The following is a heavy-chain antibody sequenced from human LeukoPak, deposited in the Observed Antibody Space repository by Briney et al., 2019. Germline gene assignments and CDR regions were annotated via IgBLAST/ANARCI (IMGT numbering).Heavy chain of an antibody. CDR3: ARAPLRARRTPSLGWFDP. CDR1: GGSFSGYY. V-gene: IGHV4-34*01. Sequence: SETLSLTCAVYGGSFSGYYWSWIRQPPGKGLEWIGEVNHSGSTNYNPSLKSRVTISVDTPKNQFSLKLSSVTAADTAVYYCARAPLRARRTPSLGWFDPWGQGTLVTVSS. CDR2: VNHSGST. D-gene: IGHD6-6*01. J-gene: IGHJ5*02.